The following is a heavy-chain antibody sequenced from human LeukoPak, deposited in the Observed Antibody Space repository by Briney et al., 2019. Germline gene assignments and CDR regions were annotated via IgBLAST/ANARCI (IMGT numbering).Heavy chain of an antibody. D-gene: IGHD6-19*01. J-gene: IGHJ4*02. CDR3: ARSSFAVAGPFDY. V-gene: IGHV1-69*13. CDR2: IIPIFGTA. Sequence: GASVKVSCKASGGTFSSYAISWVRQAPGQGLEWMGGIIPIFGTANYAQKFQGRVTITADESTSTAYMELSSLRYEDTAVYYCARSSFAVAGPFDYWGQGTLVTVSS. CDR1: GGTFSSYA.